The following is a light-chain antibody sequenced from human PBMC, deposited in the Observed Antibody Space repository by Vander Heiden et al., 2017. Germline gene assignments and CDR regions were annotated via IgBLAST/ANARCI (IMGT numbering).Light chain of an antibody. CDR2: WAS. Sequence: DIVMTQSPDSLAVSLGERATTNCKSSQSVLYSSNNKNYLAWYQQKPGQPPKLLIYWASTRESGVPDRFSGSGSGTDFTLTISSLQAEDVAVYYCQQDDSTPFTFGHGTKVDIK. J-gene: IGKJ3*01. V-gene: IGKV4-1*01. CDR3: QQDDSTPFT. CDR1: QSVLYSSNNKNY.